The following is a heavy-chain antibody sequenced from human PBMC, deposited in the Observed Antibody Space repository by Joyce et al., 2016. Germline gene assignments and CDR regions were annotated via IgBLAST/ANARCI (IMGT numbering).Heavy chain of an antibody. CDR1: GGTFSNSS. CDR2: TIPVSGTT. V-gene: IGHV1-69*01. CDR3: ASGNDMDV. J-gene: IGHJ6*02. Sequence: QVQLVQSGAELKKPGSSVKVSCRTSGGTFSNSSIPWGRKAPGHGLEWRGGTIPVSGTTKYAQKFLGRVTITADELTNTVYMDLSSLKFDDTAIFYCASGNDMDVWGQGTTVTVSS. D-gene: IGHD1-14*01.